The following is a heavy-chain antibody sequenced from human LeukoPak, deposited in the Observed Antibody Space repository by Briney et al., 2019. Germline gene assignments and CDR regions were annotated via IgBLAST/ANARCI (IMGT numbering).Heavy chain of an antibody. CDR2: ISVYNGNT. J-gene: IGHJ4*02. CDR3: AKGTMDGGQYYYDSS. Sequence: GASVKVSCKASGYTFSSYSISWVRQAPGQGLEWMGRISVYNGNTNYAQRLQDRVIMTTDTSTSTAYMELRGLRSDDTAVYYCAKGTMDGGQYYYDSSGGQGTLVTVSS. CDR1: GYTFSSYS. V-gene: IGHV1-18*01. D-gene: IGHD3-22*01.